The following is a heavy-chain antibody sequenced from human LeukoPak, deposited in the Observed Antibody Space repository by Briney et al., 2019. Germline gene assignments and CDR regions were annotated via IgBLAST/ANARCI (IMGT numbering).Heavy chain of an antibody. CDR1: GGSISSGSYY. D-gene: IGHD3-22*01. Sequence: SQTLSLTCTVSGGSISSGSYYWSWIRQPAGKGLEWIGRIYTSGSTNYNPSLKSRVTISVDTSKNQFSLKLSSVTAADTAVYYCARRGYDSSGYHGYWGQGTLVTVSS. J-gene: IGHJ4*02. CDR3: ARRGYDSSGYHGY. CDR2: IYTSGST. V-gene: IGHV4-61*02.